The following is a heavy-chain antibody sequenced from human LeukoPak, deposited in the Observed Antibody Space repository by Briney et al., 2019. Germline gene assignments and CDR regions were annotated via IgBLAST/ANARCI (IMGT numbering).Heavy chain of an antibody. V-gene: IGHV3-30*02. Sequence: GGSLRLSCAASGFTFSSYGMHSVRQAPGKGLEWGAFIRYDGSNKYYADSVKGRFTISRDNSKNTLYLQMNSLRAEDTAVYYCASLWFGELFGFDYWGQGTLVTVSS. D-gene: IGHD3-10*01. CDR1: GFTFSSYG. CDR3: ASLWFGELFGFDY. J-gene: IGHJ4*02. CDR2: IRYDGSNK.